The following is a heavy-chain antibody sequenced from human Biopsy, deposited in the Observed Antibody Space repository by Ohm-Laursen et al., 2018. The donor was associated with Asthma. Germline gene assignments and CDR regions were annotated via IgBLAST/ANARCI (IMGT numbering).Heavy chain of an antibody. CDR1: GFKFDEYT. CDR2: ISWNSATI. CDR3: AKVRSDWVITESFDY. J-gene: IGHJ4*02. D-gene: IGHD3-22*01. Sequence: SLRLSCSASGFKFDEYTMHWVRQAPGKGLEWVSGISWNSATIGYADSVEGRSTISRDNAKNSVFLHMDSLRPEDTAFYYCAKVRSDWVITESFDYWGQGVLVTVSS. V-gene: IGHV3-9*01.